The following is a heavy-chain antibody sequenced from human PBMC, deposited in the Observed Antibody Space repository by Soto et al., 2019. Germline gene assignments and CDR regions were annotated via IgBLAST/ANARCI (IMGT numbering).Heavy chain of an antibody. V-gene: IGHV4-34*01. D-gene: IGHD6-6*01. Sequence: PSETLSLTCPIYSGSLSGYYWSWIRQPPGKGLEWIGEISQSGNTNYSPSLKSRVSISIDTSKKQFSLNLASVSAADTAVYYCARAPKVSGSSQTRPDFWGQGTLVTVSS. CDR1: SGSLSGYY. CDR3: ARAPKVSGSSQTRPDF. J-gene: IGHJ4*02. CDR2: ISQSGNT.